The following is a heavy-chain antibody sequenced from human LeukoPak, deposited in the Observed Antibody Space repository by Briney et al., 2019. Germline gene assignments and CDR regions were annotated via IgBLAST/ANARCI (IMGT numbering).Heavy chain of an antibody. CDR2: IIPIFGTA. Sequence: SVKVSCKASGGTFSSYAISWVRQAPGQGLEWMGGIIPIFGTANYARKFQGRVTITADESTSTAYMELSSLRSEDTAVYYCARADCSSTSCYLPYYYYYGMDVWGQGTTVTVSS. CDR3: ARADCSSTSCYLPYYYYYGMDV. V-gene: IGHV1-69*13. CDR1: GGTFSSYA. D-gene: IGHD2-2*01. J-gene: IGHJ6*02.